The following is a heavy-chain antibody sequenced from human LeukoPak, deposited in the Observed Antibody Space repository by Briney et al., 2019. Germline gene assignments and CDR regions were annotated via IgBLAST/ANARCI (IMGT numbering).Heavy chain of an antibody. Sequence: SETLSLTCAGYGGSFSGYYWSWIRQPPGKGLEWIGEINHSGSTNYNPSLKSRVTISVDTSKNQFSLKLSSVTAADTAVYYCARTVRITMIVVVIRGGDYYYYMDVWGKGTTVTVSS. CDR2: INHSGST. D-gene: IGHD3-22*01. V-gene: IGHV4-34*01. CDR1: GGSFSGYY. CDR3: ARTVRITMIVVVIRGGDYYYYMDV. J-gene: IGHJ6*03.